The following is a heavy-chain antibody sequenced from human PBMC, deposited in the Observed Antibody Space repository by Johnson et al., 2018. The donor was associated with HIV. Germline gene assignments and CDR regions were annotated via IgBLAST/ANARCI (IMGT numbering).Heavy chain of an antibody. CDR1: GFTFSSYA. V-gene: IGHV3-23*04. J-gene: IGHJ3*02. D-gene: IGHD3-10*01. Sequence: VQLVESGGGLVQPGVSLRLSCAASGFTFSSYAMSWVRQAPGKGLEWVSALSGTGRTYYADSVKGRCTISRDNSNNTLYLQMNSLRADDTAVYYCARGGVWFGTIEAFDIWGQGTLVTVSS. CDR2: LSGTGRT. CDR3: ARGGVWFGTIEAFDI.